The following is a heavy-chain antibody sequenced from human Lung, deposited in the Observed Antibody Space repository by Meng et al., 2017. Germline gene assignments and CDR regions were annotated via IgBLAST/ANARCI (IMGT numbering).Heavy chain of an antibody. CDR3: ARGLGEAVVPRTMFDY. V-gene: IGHV4-4*02. J-gene: IGHJ4*02. Sequence: GRLEGPGPGLGKPSRTLSLTCGGSGGSISSSNWWSWVRQPPGKGLEWIGEIYHSGGTKYNPSLKSRVTISVDKSKNQFSLKLSSVTAADTAVYYCARGLGEAVVPRTMFDYWGQGTLVTVSS. CDR2: IYHSGGT. CDR1: GGSISSSNW. D-gene: IGHD2-2*01.